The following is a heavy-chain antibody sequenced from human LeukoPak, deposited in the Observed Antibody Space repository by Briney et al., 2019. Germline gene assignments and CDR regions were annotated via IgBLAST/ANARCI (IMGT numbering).Heavy chain of an antibody. CDR3: ARDVPYYYESSGYYSLGFDI. CDR1: GFTFNNYA. D-gene: IGHD3-22*01. V-gene: IGHV3-23*01. J-gene: IGHJ3*02. Sequence: GGSLRLSCAASGFTFNNYAMSWVRQAPGKGLEWVAAISGRSDSTYYADSVKGRFAISRDNAKNSLYLQMNSLRAEDTAVYYCARDVPYYYESSGYYSLGFDIWGQGTMVTVSS. CDR2: ISGRSDST.